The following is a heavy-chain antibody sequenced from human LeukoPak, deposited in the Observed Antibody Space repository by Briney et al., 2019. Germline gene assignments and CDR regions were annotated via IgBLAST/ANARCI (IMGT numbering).Heavy chain of an antibody. CDR2: THHSGAT. V-gene: IGHV4-38-2*02. CDR3: TREVWESTFPDY. CDR1: GYSISSGYF. Sequence: PSETLSLTCSVSGYSISSGYFWGWIRQPPGKGPEWIATTHHSGATYYNPSLKSRVTLSVDTSKNQVSLKMTSVTAADTAVYYCTREVWESTFPDYWGQGTLVTVSS. D-gene: IGHD1-26*01. J-gene: IGHJ4*02.